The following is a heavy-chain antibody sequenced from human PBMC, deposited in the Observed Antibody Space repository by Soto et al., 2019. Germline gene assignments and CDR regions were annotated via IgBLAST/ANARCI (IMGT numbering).Heavy chain of an antibody. CDR2: ISVSDAFI. Sequence: EVQLLESGGDLVQPGGSLRLSCAASGFNVGAFAVNWVRQAPGKGLEWVSGISVSDAFIYYADYVRGRFSISRDASENILYLQMNSLRVDDTALYYCTRETVAGITGLDYWGPGTLVTVSS. D-gene: IGHD1-20*01. J-gene: IGHJ4*02. CDR3: TRETVAGITGLDY. V-gene: IGHV3-23*01. CDR1: GFNVGAFA.